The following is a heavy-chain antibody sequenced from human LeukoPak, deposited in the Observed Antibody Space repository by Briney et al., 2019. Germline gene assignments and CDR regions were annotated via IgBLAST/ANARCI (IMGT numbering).Heavy chain of an antibody. V-gene: IGHV3-11*01. J-gene: IGHJ4*02. CDR1: GFTFSDYY. CDR2: IGTTGNTI. CDR3: ARGRYTYGSRSHDY. Sequence: GGSLRLSCAASGFTFSDYYMTWIRQAPGKGLEWVSYIGTTGNTIYYADSVKGRFTISRDSAKNSLYLQMTSLTAEDTAVYYCARGRYTYGSRSHDYWGQGTLVTVSS. D-gene: IGHD5-18*01.